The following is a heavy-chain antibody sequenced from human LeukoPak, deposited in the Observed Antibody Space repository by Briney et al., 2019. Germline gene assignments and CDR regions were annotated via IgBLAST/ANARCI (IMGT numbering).Heavy chain of an antibody. D-gene: IGHD1-26*01. CDR1: GFTFSSYS. Sequence: GGSLRLSCAASGFTFSSYSMNWVRQAPGKGLEWVSSISSSSSCIYYADSEKGRFTISRDNAKNSLYLQMNSLRAEDTAVYYCARDSGSAGAFDIWGQGTMVTVSS. CDR3: ARDSGSAGAFDI. CDR2: ISSSSSCI. V-gene: IGHV3-21*01. J-gene: IGHJ3*02.